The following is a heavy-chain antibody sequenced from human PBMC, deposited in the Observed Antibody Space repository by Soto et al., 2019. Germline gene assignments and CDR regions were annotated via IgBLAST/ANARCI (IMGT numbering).Heavy chain of an antibody. Sequence: GXSVXVXXKASGYTFTSYAMHWVRQAPGQRLEWMGWINAGNGNTKYSQKFQGRVTITRDTSASTAYMELSSLRSEDTAVYYCARRGDYVTSNAFDIWGQGTMVTVSS. J-gene: IGHJ3*02. CDR2: INAGNGNT. CDR3: ARRGDYVTSNAFDI. CDR1: GYTFTSYA. D-gene: IGHD4-17*01. V-gene: IGHV1-3*01.